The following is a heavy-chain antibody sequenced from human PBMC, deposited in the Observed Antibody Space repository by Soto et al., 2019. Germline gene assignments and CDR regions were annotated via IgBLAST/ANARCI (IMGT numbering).Heavy chain of an antibody. V-gene: IGHV3-30-3*01. D-gene: IGHD3-3*01. CDR2: ISYDGSNK. CDR1: GFTFSSYA. CDR3: ARDPRPYDFWSGNNWFDP. Sequence: QVQLVESGGGVVKPGRSLRLSCAASGFTFSSYAMYWVRQAPGKGLEWVAVISYDGSNKYYADSVQGRFTISRDNSKNTLYLQMISLRPEDTAVYYCARDPRPYDFWSGNNWFDPWGQGTLVTVSS. J-gene: IGHJ5*02.